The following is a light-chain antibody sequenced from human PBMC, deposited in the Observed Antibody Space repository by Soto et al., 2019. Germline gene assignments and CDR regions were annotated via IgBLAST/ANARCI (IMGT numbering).Light chain of an antibody. CDR1: QTVSSNY. V-gene: IGKV3-20*01. CDR2: GAS. Sequence: EVVLTQSPATLSVSPGEGATLSCRASQTVSSNYLAWYQQKPGQAPRLLIYGASSRATDIPDRFSGSGSGTDFTLTINRLEPEDFAVYYCQQYSISPYTFAQGTKLEIK. CDR3: QQYSISPYT. J-gene: IGKJ2*01.